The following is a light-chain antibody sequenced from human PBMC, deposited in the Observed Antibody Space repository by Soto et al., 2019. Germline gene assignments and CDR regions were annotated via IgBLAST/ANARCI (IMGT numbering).Light chain of an antibody. Sequence: EIVLTQSPATLPLSPGERATLSCRASQSVSSYLAWYQHKPGQAPRLLIHGASTRATGVPARISGSESGTEFTLTISNLQSEDFAVYYCQQFRNWAWTFGQGTKVDIK. CDR2: GAS. J-gene: IGKJ1*01. V-gene: IGKV3D-15*01. CDR3: QQFRNWAWT. CDR1: QSVSSY.